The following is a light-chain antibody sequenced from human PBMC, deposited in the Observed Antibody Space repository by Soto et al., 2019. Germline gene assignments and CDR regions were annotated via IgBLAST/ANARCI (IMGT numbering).Light chain of an antibody. CDR1: SSDVGGYNY. CDR2: EVF. CDR3: AAWDDSLSGPV. J-gene: IGLJ3*02. Sequence: QSALTQPASVSGSPGQSITISCTGTSSDVGGYNYVSWYQQHPGKAPKLLIYEVFNRPSGVSDRFSGSKSGTSASLAISGLQSEDEADYYCAAWDDSLSGPVFGGGTKLTVL. V-gene: IGLV2-14*01.